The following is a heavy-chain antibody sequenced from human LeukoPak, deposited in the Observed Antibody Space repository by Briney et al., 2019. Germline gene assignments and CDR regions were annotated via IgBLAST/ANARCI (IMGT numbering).Heavy chain of an antibody. Sequence: SETLSLTCSVSGGSISSSSYYWGWIRQPPGKGLDWIGSIYYSGSTYYNLSLKSRVTISVDTSKNQFSLKLTSVTAADTAVYYCARLFGLDAAYSGYFQHWGQGTLVTVSS. J-gene: IGHJ1*01. V-gene: IGHV4-39*01. D-gene: IGHD3/OR15-3a*01. CDR1: GGSISSSSYY. CDR3: ARLFGLDAAYSGYFQH. CDR2: IYYSGST.